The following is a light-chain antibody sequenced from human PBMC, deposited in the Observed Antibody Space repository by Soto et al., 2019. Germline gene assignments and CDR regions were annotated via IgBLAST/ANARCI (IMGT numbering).Light chain of an antibody. CDR2: DVN. CDR1: SSDISGHNY. J-gene: IGLJ2*01. Sequence: QSALTQPASVSGSPGQSITISCTGTSSDISGHNYVSWYQQHPGKAPQLMIYDVNNRPSGVSNRFSGSKSGNTASLTISGLQAEDEADYFCSSYTSSTTQVIFGGGTKVTVL. V-gene: IGLV2-14*01. CDR3: SSYTSSTTQVI.